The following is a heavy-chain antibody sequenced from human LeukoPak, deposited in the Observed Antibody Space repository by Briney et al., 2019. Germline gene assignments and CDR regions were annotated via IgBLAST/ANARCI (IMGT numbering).Heavy chain of an antibody. J-gene: IGHJ6*04. CDR1: GGTFSSYA. D-gene: IGHD2-15*01. V-gene: IGHV1-69*13. CDR2: IIPIFGTA. Sequence: ASVKVSCKASGGTFSSYAISWVRQAPGQGLEWMGGIIPIFGTANYAQKFQGRVTITADEPTSTAYMELSSLRSEDTAVYYCARSQAHCGSGGSCYFTYYYYGMDVWGKGTTVTVSS. CDR3: ARSQAHCGSGGSCYFTYYYYGMDV.